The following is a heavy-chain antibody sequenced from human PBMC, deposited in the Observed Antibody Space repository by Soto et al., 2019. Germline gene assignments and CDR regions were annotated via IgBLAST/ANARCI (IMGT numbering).Heavy chain of an antibody. CDR2: IYYSGST. Sequence: SETLSLTCTASGGSISSSSFHWGWIRQPPGKGLEWIGSIYYSGSTYYSPSLKSRVTISVDTSKNQFSLKLSSVTAEDTAVYYCAKDRHRSGSPHPFDYWGQGTLVTVSS. J-gene: IGHJ4*02. CDR1: GGSISSSSFH. V-gene: IGHV4-39*07. CDR3: AKDRHRSGSPHPFDY. D-gene: IGHD3-22*01.